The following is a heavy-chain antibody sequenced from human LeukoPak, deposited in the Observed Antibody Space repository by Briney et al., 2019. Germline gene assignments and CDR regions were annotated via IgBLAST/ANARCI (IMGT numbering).Heavy chain of an antibody. CDR1: GGSISNYY. D-gene: IGHD3-10*01. J-gene: IGHJ4*02. Sequence: SETLSLTCTVSGGSISNYYWSWIRQSPGKGLEWIGYIFFSGSSNYNPSLKSRVTISVDTSKNQFSLKLSSVTAAGTAVYYCARGSMIRGRFDYWGQGTLVTVSS. CDR3: ARGSMIRGRFDY. V-gene: IGHV4-59*01. CDR2: IFFSGSS.